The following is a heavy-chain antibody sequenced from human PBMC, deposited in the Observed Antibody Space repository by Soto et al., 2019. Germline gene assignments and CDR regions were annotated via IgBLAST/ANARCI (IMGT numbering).Heavy chain of an antibody. V-gene: IGHV1-69*13. J-gene: IGHJ5*02. Sequence: SVKVSCKASGGTFSSYAISWVRQAPGQGLEWMGGIIPIFGTANYAQKFQGRVTITADESTSTAYMELSSLRSEDTAVYYCARGYLRRFAELFGSNWFDPWGQGTLVTVSS. CDR2: IIPIFGTA. D-gene: IGHD3-10*01. CDR3: ARGYLRRFAELFGSNWFDP. CDR1: GGTFSSYA.